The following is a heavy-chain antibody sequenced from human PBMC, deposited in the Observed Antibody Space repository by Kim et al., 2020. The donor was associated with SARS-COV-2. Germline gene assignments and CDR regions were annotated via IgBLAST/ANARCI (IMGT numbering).Heavy chain of an antibody. Sequence: EDSVKGRFTISRDNAKNPLYLQMKSLRAEDTAVYYWAAEKRGIAAAGPLWWGQGTLVTVSS. D-gene: IGHD6-13*01. CDR3: AAEKRGIAAAGPLW. J-gene: IGHJ4*02. V-gene: IGHV3-11*01.